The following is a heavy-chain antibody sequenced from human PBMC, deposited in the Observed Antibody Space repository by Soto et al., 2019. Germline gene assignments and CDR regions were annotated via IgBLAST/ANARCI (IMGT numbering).Heavy chain of an antibody. V-gene: IGHV3-23*01. D-gene: IGHD3-10*01. CDR1: GFTFDTYA. CDR3: AKFRGIHYPFYHMDA. J-gene: IGHJ6*03. Sequence: GGSLRLSCAASGFTFDTYAMSWVRQAPGKGLEWVSFMSGSGRTTLYADSVKGRFTVSRDNSKNTLYLQMTSLRADDTAEYYCAKFRGIHYPFYHMDAWGKGTAVTVSS. CDR2: MSGSGRTT.